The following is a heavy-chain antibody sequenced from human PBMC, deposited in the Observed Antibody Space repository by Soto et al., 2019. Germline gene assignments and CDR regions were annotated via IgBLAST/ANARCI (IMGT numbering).Heavy chain of an antibody. V-gene: IGHV3-74*01. CDR2: INSDGSIT. J-gene: IGHJ3*01. D-gene: IGHD3-10*01. CDR1: GFTFSIYW. CDR3: ARGMYVSGNYKPFDV. Sequence: EVQLVESGGGLVQPGGSLRLSCAASGFTFSIYWMHWVRQVPGKGLVWVSDINSDGSITNYADSVKGRFTISRDNAKNTLYLQMNSLRAEDTDVYYCARGMYVSGNYKPFDVWGQGTMVTVSS.